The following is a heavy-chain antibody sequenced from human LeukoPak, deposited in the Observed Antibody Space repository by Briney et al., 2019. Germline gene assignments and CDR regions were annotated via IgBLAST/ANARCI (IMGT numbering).Heavy chain of an antibody. V-gene: IGHV3-30-3*01. J-gene: IGHJ4*02. Sequence: PGRSLRLSCAASGFTFSSYAMHWVRQAPGKELEWVAVISYDGSNKYYADSVKGRFTISRDNAKNTLYLQMNSLRAEDTAVYYCARDRGYTQDYWGQGTLVTVSS. CDR3: ARDRGYTQDY. CDR2: ISYDGSNK. D-gene: IGHD5-12*01. CDR1: GFTFSSYA.